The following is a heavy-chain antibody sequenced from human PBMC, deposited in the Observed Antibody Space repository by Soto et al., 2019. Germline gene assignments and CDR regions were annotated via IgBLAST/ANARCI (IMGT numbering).Heavy chain of an antibody. CDR2: VCWNGEH. CDR1: GFSLTSGVVG. CDR3: AHRLPGPSGYDV. V-gene: IGHV2-5*01. D-gene: IGHD6-13*01. J-gene: IGHJ6*02. Sequence: SGPTLVNPTQTLTLSCTFSGFSLTSGVVGVGWIRQPPGEALEWLALVCWNGEHYYDPSLRKSVTITGDTSKNQVVLTMTNMDPVDTAKYYCAHRLPGPSGYDVWGQGTTVTVSS.